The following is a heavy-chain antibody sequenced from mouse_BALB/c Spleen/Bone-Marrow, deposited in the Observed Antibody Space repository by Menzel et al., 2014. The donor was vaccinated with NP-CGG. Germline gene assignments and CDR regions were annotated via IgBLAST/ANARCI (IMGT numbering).Heavy chain of an antibody. J-gene: IGHJ1*01. V-gene: IGHV1-5*01. D-gene: IGHD1-1*01. CDR1: GYSFTSYW. CDR3: ARGLRWCFDV. Sequence: EVQLQQSGTVLARPGASVKMSCKASGYSFTSYWMHWVKERPGQGLEWTGAIYPGNSDTSYNQKFKGKAKLTAVTSASTAYMELSSLTNEDSAVYYCARGLRWCFDVWGAGTTVTVSS. CDR2: IYPGNSDT.